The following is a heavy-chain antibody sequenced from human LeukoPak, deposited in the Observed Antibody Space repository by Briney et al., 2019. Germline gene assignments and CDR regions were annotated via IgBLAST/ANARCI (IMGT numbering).Heavy chain of an antibody. J-gene: IGHJ4*02. CDR2: IIPIFGTA. D-gene: IGHD6-19*01. Sequence: SVKVSCKASGGTFSSYAISWVRQAPGQGLEWMGGIIPIFGTANYAQKFQGRVTITADESTSTAYMELSSLRSEDTAVYYCAREIVAVAATGEFDYWGQGTLVTVSS. V-gene: IGHV1-69*13. CDR1: GGTFSSYA. CDR3: AREIVAVAATGEFDY.